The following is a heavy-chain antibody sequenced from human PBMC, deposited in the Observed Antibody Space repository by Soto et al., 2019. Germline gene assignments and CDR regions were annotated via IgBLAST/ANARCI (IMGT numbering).Heavy chain of an antibody. J-gene: IGHJ5*02. V-gene: IGHV1-18*01. D-gene: IGHD2-21*01. CDR2: ISAYNGNT. Sequence: ASVKVSCKASGYTFSRYGIMWVRQAPGQGLEWMGWISAYNGNTNSAEKLRGRLTMTTDASTTTAYMELRGPRSDDTAIYYCARDQGFRVVINSNWFDPWGQGTLVTVSS. CDR3: ARDQGFRVVINSNWFDP. CDR1: GYTFSRYG.